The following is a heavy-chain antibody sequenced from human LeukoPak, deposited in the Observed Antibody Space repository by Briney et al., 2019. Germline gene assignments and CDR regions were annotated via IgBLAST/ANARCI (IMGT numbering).Heavy chain of an antibody. CDR3: AYRLTRSSPFDY. J-gene: IGHJ4*02. CDR2: IYWNDEK. V-gene: IGHV2-5*01. CDR1: GFSLTSTGVG. D-gene: IGHD1-14*01. Sequence: SGPTLVNPTQTLTLSCTFSGFSLTSTGVGVGWIRQPPGKALEWLTLIYWNDEKRYSPSLKIRLTITKDTSKNQVVLTMTNMDPVDTATYYCAYRLTRSSPFDYWGQGTLVTVSS.